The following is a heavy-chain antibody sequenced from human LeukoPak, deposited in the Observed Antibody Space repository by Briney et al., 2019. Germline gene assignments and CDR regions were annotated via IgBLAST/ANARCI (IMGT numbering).Heavy chain of an antibody. CDR2: ISSSGSTI. D-gene: IGHD3-10*01. CDR1: GFTFSSYE. J-gene: IGHJ4*02. CDR3: ARGEYGSGNYHIDY. Sequence: GGSLRLSCAASGFTFSSYEMNWVRQAPGKGLEWVSYISSSGSTIYYADSVKGRFTISRDNAKNSLYLQMNRLRAEDTAVYYCARGEYGSGNYHIDYWGQGTLVTVSS. V-gene: IGHV3-48*03.